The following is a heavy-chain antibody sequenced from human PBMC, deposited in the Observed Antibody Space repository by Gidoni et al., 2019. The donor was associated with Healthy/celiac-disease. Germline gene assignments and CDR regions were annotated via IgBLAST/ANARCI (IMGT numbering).Heavy chain of an antibody. CDR3: SRARGLTIFGVVITYYFDY. J-gene: IGHJ4*02. CDR2: LSYDGSNK. D-gene: IGHD3-3*01. CDR1: GATFSGYA. V-gene: IGHV3-30-3*01. Sequence: QGPRMESVGDVVKPGRSLRFSCAASGATFSGYAMHWVRQSPGKGLEWVAVLSYDGSNKYYADSVKGRFTISSDNSKNTLYLQMNSLIAEDTAVYYFSRARGLTIFGVVITYYFDYWGQGTLVTVSS.